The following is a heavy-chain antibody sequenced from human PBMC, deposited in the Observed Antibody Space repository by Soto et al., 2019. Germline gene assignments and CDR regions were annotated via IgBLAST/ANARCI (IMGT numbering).Heavy chain of an antibody. V-gene: IGHV1-69*05. Sequence: SVKVSCKASGGTFSSYAISWVRQAPGQGLEWMGGIIPIFGTANYAQKFQGRVTITTDESTSTAYMELSSLRSEDTAVYYCAGAQDYYYYGMDVWGQGTTVPVSS. D-gene: IGHD2-15*01. J-gene: IGHJ6*02. CDR3: AGAQDYYYYGMDV. CDR1: GGTFSSYA. CDR2: IIPIFGTA.